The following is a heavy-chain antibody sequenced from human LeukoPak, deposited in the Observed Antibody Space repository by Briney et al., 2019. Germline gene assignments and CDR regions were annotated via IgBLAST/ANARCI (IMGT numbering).Heavy chain of an antibody. CDR2: IGTAGVT. CDR1: GFTFSSYD. Sequence: GGSLRLSCAASGFTFSSYDMHWVRQATGKGLEWVSAIGTAGVTYYPGSVKGRFTISRENAKNSLYLQMNSLRAGDTAVYYCARALRYDSSGPTDAFDIWGQGTMVTVSS. J-gene: IGHJ3*02. D-gene: IGHD3-22*01. CDR3: ARALRYDSSGPTDAFDI. V-gene: IGHV3-13*01.